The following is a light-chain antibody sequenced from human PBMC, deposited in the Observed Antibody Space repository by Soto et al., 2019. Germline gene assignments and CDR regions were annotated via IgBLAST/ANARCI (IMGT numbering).Light chain of an antibody. CDR1: QSISSW. Sequence: DIQMTQSPSTLSAPVGDRVTVTCRASQSISSWLAWYQQKPGKAPKLLIYKASSLETGVPSRFSGSGSGTEFTLTISSLQPDDFATYYCQQYNSYPYTFGQGTKLETK. CDR3: QQYNSYPYT. CDR2: KAS. J-gene: IGKJ2*01. V-gene: IGKV1-5*03.